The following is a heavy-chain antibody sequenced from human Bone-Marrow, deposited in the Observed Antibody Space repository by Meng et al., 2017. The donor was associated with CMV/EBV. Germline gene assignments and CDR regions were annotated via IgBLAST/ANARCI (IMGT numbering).Heavy chain of an antibody. D-gene: IGHD2-21*01. CDR2: IKSKTDGGTT. CDR1: GFTFSNAW. CDR3: TTDLWVNFDY. J-gene: IGHJ4*02. V-gene: IGHV3-15*01. Sequence: GESLKISCAASGFTFSNAWMSWVRQAPGKGLEWVGRIKSKTDGGTTDYAAPVKGRFTISRDDSKNTLYLQMNSLKTEDTAVYYCTTDLWVNFDYWGQGPLVTVSS.